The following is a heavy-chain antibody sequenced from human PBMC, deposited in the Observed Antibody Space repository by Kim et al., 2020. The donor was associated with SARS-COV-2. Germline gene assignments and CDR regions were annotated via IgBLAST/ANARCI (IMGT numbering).Heavy chain of an antibody. CDR2: INHSGST. CDR3: ARATRLRYFDWLSTDTAPTLKYYFDY. V-gene: IGHV4-34*01. J-gene: IGHJ4*02. Sequence: SETLSLTCAVYGGSFSGYYWSWIRQPPGKGLEWIGEINHSGSTNYNPSLKSRVTISVDTSKNQFSLKLSSVTAADTAVYYCARATRLRYFDWLSTDTAPTLKYYFDYWGQGTLVTVSS. D-gene: IGHD3-9*01. CDR1: GGSFSGYY.